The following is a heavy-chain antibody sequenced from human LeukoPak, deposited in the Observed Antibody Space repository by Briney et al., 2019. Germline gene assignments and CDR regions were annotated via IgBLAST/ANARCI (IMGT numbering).Heavy chain of an antibody. Sequence: SVKVSCKASGGTFSSYAISWVRQAPGQGLEWMGGIIPIFGTANYAQKFQGRVTITTDESTSTAYMELSSLRSEDTAVYYCASNTAAGSYYYYYYMDVWGKGTTVTVSS. V-gene: IGHV1-69*05. CDR3: ASNTAAGSYYYYYYMDV. J-gene: IGHJ6*03. CDR2: IIPIFGTA. CDR1: GGTFSSYA. D-gene: IGHD6-13*01.